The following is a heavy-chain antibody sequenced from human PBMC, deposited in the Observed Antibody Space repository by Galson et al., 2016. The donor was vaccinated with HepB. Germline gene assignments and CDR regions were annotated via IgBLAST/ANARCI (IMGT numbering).Heavy chain of an antibody. CDR2: TSSNRSKL. V-gene: IGHV3-9*01. D-gene: IGHD2-2*01. Sequence: SLRLSCAASGFTFDDYAMHWVRQAPGKRLEWVSGTSSNRSKLGYADPVKGRLTISRDNAKNSLYLEMNDLRAEDTALYYCWGYCSSTSCPGSYYYSYNGMDVWGQGTTVTVAS. CDR1: GFTFDDYA. CDR3: WGYCSSTSCPGSYYYSYNGMDV. J-gene: IGHJ6*02.